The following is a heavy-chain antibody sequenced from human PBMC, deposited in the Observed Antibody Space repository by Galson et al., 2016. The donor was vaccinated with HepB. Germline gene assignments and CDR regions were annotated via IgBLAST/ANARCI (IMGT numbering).Heavy chain of an antibody. CDR2: ITSDFTYI. Sequence: SLRLSCAASGFSFSSYSMNWVRQAPGKGLEWVSSITSDFTYIYYADSVEGRFTISRDNAKNSLYLQMNSLRAEDTAVYYCAFNPGPEDVWGQGTTVPVSS. D-gene: IGHD1-14*01. CDR1: GFSFSSYS. CDR3: AFNPGPEDV. V-gene: IGHV3-21*01. J-gene: IGHJ6*02.